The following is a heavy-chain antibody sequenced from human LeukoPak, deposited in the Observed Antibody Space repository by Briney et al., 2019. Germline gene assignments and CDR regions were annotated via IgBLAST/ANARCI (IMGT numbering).Heavy chain of an antibody. CDR1: GFTFSSYS. CDR2: ISSSSSYI. CDR3: AKATFGPYYYDSSGNDAFDI. Sequence: GGSLRLSCAASGFTFSSYSMNWVRQAPGKGLEWVSSISSSSSYIYYADSVKGRFTISRDNSKNTLYLQMNSLRAEDTAVYYCAKATFGPYYYDSSGNDAFDIWGQGTMVTVSS. V-gene: IGHV3-21*04. J-gene: IGHJ3*02. D-gene: IGHD3-22*01.